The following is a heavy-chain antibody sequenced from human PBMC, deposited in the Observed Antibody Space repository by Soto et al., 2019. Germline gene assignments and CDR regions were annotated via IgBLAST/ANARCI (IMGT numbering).Heavy chain of an antibody. V-gene: IGHV3-23*01. CDR3: AKLRPEYRSAGRFFDY. D-gene: IGHD6-25*01. J-gene: IGHJ4*02. Sequence: GGSLRLSCAASGFTFSNYAMSWVRQAPGKGLEWVSVISGSGDSRFYADSVKGRFTISRDSSKNTLYLQMNSLRVEDTAVYYCAKLRPEYRSAGRFFDYWGQGTLVTVSS. CDR1: GFTFSNYA. CDR2: ISGSGDSR.